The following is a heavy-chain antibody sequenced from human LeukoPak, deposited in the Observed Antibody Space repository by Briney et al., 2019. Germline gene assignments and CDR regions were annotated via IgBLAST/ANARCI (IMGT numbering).Heavy chain of an antibody. D-gene: IGHD3-9*01. V-gene: IGHV4-59*01. CDR1: GGSISSYY. Sequence: SETLSLTCTVSGGSISSYYWSWIRQPPGKGLEWIGYIYYSGSTNYNPSLKSRVTISVDTSKNQFSLKLSSVTAADTAVYYCARADYDILTGYDYFDYWGRGALASVSS. CDR2: IYYSGST. CDR3: ARADYDILTGYDYFDY. J-gene: IGHJ4*02.